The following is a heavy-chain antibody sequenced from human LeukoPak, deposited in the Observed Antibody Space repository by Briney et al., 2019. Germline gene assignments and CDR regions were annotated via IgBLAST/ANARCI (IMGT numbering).Heavy chain of an antibody. CDR2: ISAHNGDT. Sequence: ASMKVSFKASGYTFINYGISWVRQAPGQGLEWMGLISAHNGDTNYAQKFQGRVTMTTDTSTSIIYMELRSLRSDDTAVYYCARELREEMAPEVETDAFDIWGQGTMVTVSS. V-gene: IGHV1-18*01. CDR1: GYTFINYG. CDR3: ARELREEMAPEVETDAFDI. J-gene: IGHJ3*02. D-gene: IGHD5-24*01.